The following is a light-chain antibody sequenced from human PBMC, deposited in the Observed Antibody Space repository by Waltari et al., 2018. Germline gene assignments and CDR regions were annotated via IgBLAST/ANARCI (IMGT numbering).Light chain of an antibody. Sequence: EIQMTQSPSSLSASVGDRVTITCRARQAISNSLAWYQQKPGKAPKVLLYRASTLESGVPSMFSGSGTGTDYTLTISSLQPEDFATYYCQQYAATPLTFGGGTKVEIK. CDR3: QQYAATPLT. CDR1: QAISNS. V-gene: IGKV1-NL1*01. J-gene: IGKJ4*02. CDR2: RAS.